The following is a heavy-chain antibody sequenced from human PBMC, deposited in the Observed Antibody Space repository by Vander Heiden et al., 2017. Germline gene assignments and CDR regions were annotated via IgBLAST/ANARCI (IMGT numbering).Heavy chain of an antibody. Sequence: QVRLQESGPGLVKPSPTLSLTCSFSGASISSGGYYWSWIRQHPGKGLEWIGYIDYSGGTYYNPSLKSRLTISFDTSQNQFSLRLSSVTAADKAVYYCAKGGDGYDRRFDYWGQGTLVTVSS. CDR2: IDYSGGT. CDR1: GASISSGGYY. J-gene: IGHJ4*02. D-gene: IGHD5-12*01. V-gene: IGHV4-31*04. CDR3: AKGGDGYDRRFDY.